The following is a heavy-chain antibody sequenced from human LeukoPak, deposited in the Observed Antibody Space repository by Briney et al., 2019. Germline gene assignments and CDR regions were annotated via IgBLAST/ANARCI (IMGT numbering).Heavy chain of an antibody. CDR3: ARGSYSNYAFDY. Sequence: ASVQDSCKASGYNFTSYYMHWVRQAPGQGLEGMGIINPSGCNTSFAQKFQGRVTMTRDTSTSTDYMELRSLRSEDTAVYYCARGSYSNYAFDYCGQGTLVTVSS. J-gene: IGHJ4*02. V-gene: IGHV1-46*01. CDR2: INPSGCNT. D-gene: IGHD4-11*01. CDR1: GYNFTSYY.